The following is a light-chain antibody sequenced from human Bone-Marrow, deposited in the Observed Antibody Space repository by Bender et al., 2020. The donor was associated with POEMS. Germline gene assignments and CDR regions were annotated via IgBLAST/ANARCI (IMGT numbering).Light chain of an antibody. V-gene: IGLV2-14*03. CDR3: CSYTRSSTYV. Sequence: QSVLTQPASVSGSPGQSISISCTGTSSDVGGYNYVSWYQQHPGKAPKLMIYDVSNRPSGVSIRFSGSKSGNTASLTISGLQPEDEADYFCCSYTRSSTYVFGTGTKVSVL. J-gene: IGLJ1*01. CDR2: DVS. CDR1: SSDVGGYNY.